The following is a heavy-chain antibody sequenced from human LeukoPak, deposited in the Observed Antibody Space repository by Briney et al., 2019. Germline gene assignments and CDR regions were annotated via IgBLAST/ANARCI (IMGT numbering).Heavy chain of an antibody. CDR3: ARKYPDHWFDP. V-gene: IGHV4-30-4*01. Sequence: SETLSLTCTVSGVSISSGNYYWSWIRQPPGKGLEWIGYIFYTGSTYYSPSLKSRVTISVDTFKNQFSLKLSSVTAADTAVYYCARKYPDHWFDPWGQGTLVTVSS. CDR2: IFYTGST. J-gene: IGHJ5*02. D-gene: IGHD6-6*01. CDR1: GVSISSGNYY.